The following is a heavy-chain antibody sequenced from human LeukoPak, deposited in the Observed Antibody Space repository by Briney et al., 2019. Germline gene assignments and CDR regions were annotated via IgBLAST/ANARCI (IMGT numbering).Heavy chain of an antibody. D-gene: IGHD6-19*01. V-gene: IGHV3-7*01. CDR3: ARDKSSGWYTYFDY. J-gene: IGHJ4*02. CDR1: GFTFSSYW. CDR2: IKQDGSEK. Sequence: PGGSLRLSCAASGFTFSSYWMSWVRQAPGKGLEWVANIKQDGSEKYYVDSVKGRFTIPRDNAKNSLYLQMNSLRAEDTAVYYCARDKSSGWYTYFDYWGQGTLVTVSS.